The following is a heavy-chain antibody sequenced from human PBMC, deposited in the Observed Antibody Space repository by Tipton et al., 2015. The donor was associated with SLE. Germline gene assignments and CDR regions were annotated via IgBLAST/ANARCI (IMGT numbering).Heavy chain of an antibody. CDR3: ARKPERGGHYYEISGYHDAFDI. D-gene: IGHD3-22*01. CDR1: GVIVSSNY. Sequence: GSLRLSCAASGVIVSSNYMSRVRQAPGKGLEWVSIIYSVGSTYYADSVKGRFTISRDNSKNTLYLQMNSLRAEDTAVYYCARKPERGGHYYEISGYHDAFDICGRGTMVTVSS. J-gene: IGHJ3*02. V-gene: IGHV3-66*02. CDR2: IYSVGST.